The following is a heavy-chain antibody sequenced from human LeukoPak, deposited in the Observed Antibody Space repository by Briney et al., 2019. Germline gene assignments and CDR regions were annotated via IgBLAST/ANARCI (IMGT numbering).Heavy chain of an antibody. J-gene: IGHJ4*02. CDR3: ANADYGDYGIFNY. D-gene: IGHD4-17*01. CDR2: ISVSGGRT. CDR1: GFTFSTYA. V-gene: IGHV3-23*01. Sequence: GGSLRLSCAASGFTFSTYAMSWVRQAPGKGLEWVSTISVSGGRTYYADSVKGRFTISRDNSKNTLYLQMNSLRAEDTAVYYCANADYGDYGIFNYWGRGTLVTVSS.